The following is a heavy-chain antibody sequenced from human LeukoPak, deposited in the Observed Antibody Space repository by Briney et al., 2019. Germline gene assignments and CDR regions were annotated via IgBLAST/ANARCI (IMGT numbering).Heavy chain of an antibody. D-gene: IGHD3-10*01. CDR3: ARGGYASGSYSAHFDN. CDR1: GFTVSSNY. CDR2: IYGGGST. Sequence: GGSLRLSCAASGFTVSSNYMTWVRQAPGKGLEWVSVIYGGGSTYYADSVKGRFTISRDNSKNTLYLQMNSLRAEGTAVYYCARGGYASGSYSAHFDNWGQGTLVTVSS. V-gene: IGHV3-53*01. J-gene: IGHJ4*02.